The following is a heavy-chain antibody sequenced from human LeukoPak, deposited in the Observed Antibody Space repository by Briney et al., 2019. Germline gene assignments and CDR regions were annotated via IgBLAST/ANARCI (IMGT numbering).Heavy chain of an antibody. CDR3: ARDLYSGYGYYYYYGMDV. V-gene: IGHV4-34*01. CDR1: GGSFSGYY. CDR2: INHSGST. J-gene: IGHJ6*02. D-gene: IGHD5-12*01. Sequence: SETLSLTCAVYGGSFSGYYWGWIRRPPGKGLEWIGEINHSGSTNYNPSLKSRVTISVDTSKNQFSLKLSSVTAADTAVYYCARDLYSGYGYYYYYGMDVWGQGTTVTVSS.